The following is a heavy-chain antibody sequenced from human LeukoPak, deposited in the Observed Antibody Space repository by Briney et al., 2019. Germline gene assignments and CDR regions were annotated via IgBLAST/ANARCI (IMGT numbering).Heavy chain of an antibody. Sequence: GGSLRLSCATSGFTFTTFWMHWARQAPGKGLVWVSRISNDGSSTNYADSVKGRFTISRDNAKNTLYLQMNSLRAEDTAVYYCAKDERLGRKRAFDIWGQGTMVTVSS. J-gene: IGHJ3*02. D-gene: IGHD6-25*01. V-gene: IGHV3-74*01. CDR3: AKDERLGRKRAFDI. CDR1: GFTFTTFW. CDR2: ISNDGSST.